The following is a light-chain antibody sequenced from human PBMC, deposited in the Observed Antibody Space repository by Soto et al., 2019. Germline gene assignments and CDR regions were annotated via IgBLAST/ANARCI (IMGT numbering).Light chain of an antibody. V-gene: IGKV3-20*01. CDR1: QSVSSSY. Sequence: EIVLTQSPGTLSLSPGERATLSCRASQSVSSSYLAWYQQKPGQAPRLLIYGASSRATGLPDRFSGSGSGTDFTLTTSRLEPEDFAVYYCQQYGSAPPTFGQGTKVEIK. CDR3: QQYGSAPPT. CDR2: GAS. J-gene: IGKJ1*01.